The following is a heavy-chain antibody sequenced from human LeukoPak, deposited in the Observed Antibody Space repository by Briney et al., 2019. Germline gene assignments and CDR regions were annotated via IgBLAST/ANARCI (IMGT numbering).Heavy chain of an antibody. CDR3: ARLRGTGTTYYYFDY. D-gene: IGHD1-7*01. CDR1: GGSVSSGSYY. Sequence: SETLSLTCTVSGGSVSSGSYYWSWIRQPPGKGLEWIGYIYYSGSTNYNPSLKSRVTISVDTSKNQFSLKLSSVTAADTAVYYCARLRGTGTTYYYFDYWGQGTLVTVSS. J-gene: IGHJ4*02. V-gene: IGHV4-61*01. CDR2: IYYSGST.